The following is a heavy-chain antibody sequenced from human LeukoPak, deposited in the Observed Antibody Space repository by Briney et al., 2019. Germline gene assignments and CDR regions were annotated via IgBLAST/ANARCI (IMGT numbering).Heavy chain of an antibody. CDR1: GFTFSSYA. D-gene: IGHD1-26*01. V-gene: IGHV3-7*01. J-gene: IGHJ5*02. CDR3: ARLNWDDGEVSGFDQ. CDR2: IKQDATEI. Sequence: QPGGSLRLSCAASGFTFSSYAMHWVRQAPGKGLEWVANIKQDATEIYYADSVKGRLTISRDNARKSLFLQMNILRVEDTALYYCARLNWDDGEVSGFDQWGQGILVTVSS.